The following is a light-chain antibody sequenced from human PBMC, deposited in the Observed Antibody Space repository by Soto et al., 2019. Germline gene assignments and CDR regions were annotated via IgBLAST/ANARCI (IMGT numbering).Light chain of an antibody. J-gene: IGKJ4*01. V-gene: IGKV3-15*01. CDR1: QSVSRN. CDR2: GAS. Sequence: ETVMTQSPAALSVSPGEKITLSCRASQSVSRNLAWYQQRPGQTPRLVIYGASTRATGIPVRFTASGSGTGFTLTISSLQSEDFAVYYCQQYHNWPLTFGGGTKVEIK. CDR3: QQYHNWPLT.